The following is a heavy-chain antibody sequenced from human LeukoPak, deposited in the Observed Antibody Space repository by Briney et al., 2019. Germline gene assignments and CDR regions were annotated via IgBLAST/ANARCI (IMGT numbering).Heavy chain of an antibody. Sequence: GASVKVSCKASGGTFSSYAISWVRQAPGQGLEWMGGIIPIFGTANYAQKFQGRVTITADESTSTAYMELSSLRSEDTAVYYCARVVRGRFDPWGQGTLVTVSS. CDR3: ARVVRGRFDP. J-gene: IGHJ5*02. D-gene: IGHD3-10*01. V-gene: IGHV1-69*13. CDR2: IIPIFGTA. CDR1: GGTFSSYA.